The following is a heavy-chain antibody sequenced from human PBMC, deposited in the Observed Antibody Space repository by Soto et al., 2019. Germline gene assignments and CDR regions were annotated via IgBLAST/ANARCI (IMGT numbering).Heavy chain of an antibody. CDR2: IYPGDSDT. Sequence: PGESLKISCKGSGYSFTSYWIGWVRQMPGKGLEWMGIIYPGDSDTRYSPSFQGQVTISADKSISTAYLQWSSLEASDTATYYFARHKVPHYVPTRGVSFDSWGQGTLVTVSS. D-gene: IGHD3-16*01. V-gene: IGHV5-51*01. CDR3: ARHKVPHYVPTRGVSFDS. CDR1: GYSFTSYW. J-gene: IGHJ4*02.